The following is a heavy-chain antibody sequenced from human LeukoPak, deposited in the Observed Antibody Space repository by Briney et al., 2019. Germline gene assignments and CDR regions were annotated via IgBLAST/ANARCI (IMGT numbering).Heavy chain of an antibody. CDR2: IYSGGNT. CDR3: AGRAGEYSRPYDY. D-gene: IGHD4-17*01. V-gene: IGHV3-53*01. J-gene: IGHJ4*02. Sequence: GGSLRLSCTVSGFTVSINSMSWVRQAPGKGLEWVSFIYSGGNTHYSDSVKGRFTISRDNSKNTLYLQMNSLRAEDTAVYYCAGRAGEYSRPYDYWGQGTLVTVSS. CDR1: GFTVSINS.